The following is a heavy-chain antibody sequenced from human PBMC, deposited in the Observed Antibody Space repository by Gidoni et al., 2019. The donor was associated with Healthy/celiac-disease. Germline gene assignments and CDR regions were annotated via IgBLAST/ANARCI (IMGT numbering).Heavy chain of an antibody. CDR2: IIPILGIA. D-gene: IGHD6-13*01. V-gene: IGHV1-69*10. Sequence: QVQLVQSGAEVKKPGSSVKVSCKASGGTFSSYAISWVRQAPGQGLEWMGGIIPILGIANYAQKFQGRVTITADKSTSTAYMELSSLRSEDTAVYYCARASLLAKYSSSRSVEDWGQGTLVTVSS. CDR3: ARASLLAKYSSSRSVED. CDR1: GGTFSSYA. J-gene: IGHJ4*02.